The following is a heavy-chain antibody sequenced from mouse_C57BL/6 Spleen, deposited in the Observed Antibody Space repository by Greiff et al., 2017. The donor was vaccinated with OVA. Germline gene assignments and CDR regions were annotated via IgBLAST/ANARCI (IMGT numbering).Heavy chain of an antibody. CDR2: ISSGSSTI. CDR1: GFTFSDYG. V-gene: IGHV5-17*01. Sequence: EVKLVESGGGLVKPGGSLKLSCAASGFTFSDYGMHWVRQAPEKGLEWVAYISSGSSTIYYADTVKGRFTISRDNAKNTLFLQMTSLRSEDTAMYYCARNPKVYYYGSSGFYFDYWGQGTTPTVSS. CDR3: ARNPKVYYYGSSGFYFDY. D-gene: IGHD1-1*01. J-gene: IGHJ2*01.